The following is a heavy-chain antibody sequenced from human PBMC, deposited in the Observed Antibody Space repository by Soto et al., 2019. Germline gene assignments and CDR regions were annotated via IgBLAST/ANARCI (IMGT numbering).Heavy chain of an antibody. CDR1: GGSISSGGYY. D-gene: IGHD3-10*01. V-gene: IGHV4-31*03. CDR3: ARDLWFGPSYGMDV. CDR2: IYYSGST. Sequence: PSETLSLTCTVSGGSISSGGYYWSWIRQHPGKGLEWIGYIYYSGSTYYNPSLKSRVTISVDTSKNQFSLKLSSVTAADTAVYYCARDLWFGPSYGMDVWGQGTTVTVSS. J-gene: IGHJ6*02.